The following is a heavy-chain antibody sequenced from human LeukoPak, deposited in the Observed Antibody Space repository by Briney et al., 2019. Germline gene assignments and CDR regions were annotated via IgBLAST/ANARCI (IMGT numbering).Heavy chain of an antibody. V-gene: IGHV4-4*09. Sequence: PSETLSLTCTVSGGSISSYYWSWIRQPPGKGLEWVGYIYTSGSTNYNPSLKSRVTISVDTSKNQFSLKLSSVTAADTAVYYCARHYYYDSSGYYLGAFDIWGQGTMVTVSS. D-gene: IGHD3-22*01. J-gene: IGHJ3*02. CDR2: IYTSGST. CDR1: GGSISSYY. CDR3: ARHYYYDSSGYYLGAFDI.